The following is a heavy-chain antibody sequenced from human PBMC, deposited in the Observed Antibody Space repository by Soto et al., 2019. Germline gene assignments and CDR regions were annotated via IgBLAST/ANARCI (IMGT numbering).Heavy chain of an antibody. CDR1: GFTFSSYW. CDR3: AKRFAYSSGLDGFDI. CDR2: IKQDGSEK. D-gene: IGHD6-19*01. J-gene: IGHJ3*02. Sequence: GGSLRLSCAASGFTFSSYWMSWVRQAPGKGLEWVANIKQDGSEKYYVDSVKGRFTISRDNAKNSLYLQMNSLRAEDSAIYYCAKRFAYSSGLDGFDIRGQGTMVTVSS. V-gene: IGHV3-7*03.